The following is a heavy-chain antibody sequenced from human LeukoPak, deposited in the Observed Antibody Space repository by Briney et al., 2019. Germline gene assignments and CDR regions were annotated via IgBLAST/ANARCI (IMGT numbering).Heavy chain of an antibody. Sequence: SETLSLTCAVYGGSFSDYSWTWIRQPPGKGLEWIGYIYTSGSTNYNPSLKSRVTISVDTSKNQFSLKPSSVTAADTAVYYCARHFSSSSVAFDIWGQGTMVTVSS. J-gene: IGHJ3*02. CDR2: IYTSGST. CDR3: ARHFSSSSVAFDI. CDR1: GGSFSDYS. D-gene: IGHD6-6*01. V-gene: IGHV4-4*09.